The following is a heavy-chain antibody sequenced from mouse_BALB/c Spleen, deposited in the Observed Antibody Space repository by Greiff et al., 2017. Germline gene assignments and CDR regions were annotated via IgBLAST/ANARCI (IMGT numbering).Heavy chain of an antibody. CDR1: GFTFSDYY. J-gene: IGHJ3*01. D-gene: IGHD3-3*01. CDR2: ISDGGSYT. V-gene: IGHV5-4*02. Sequence: EVQLVESGGGLVKPGGSLKLSCAASGFTFSDYYMYWVRQTPEKRLEWVATISDGGSYTYYPDSVKGRFTISRDNAKNNLYLQMSSLKSEDTAMYYCARDAPGTGFAYWGQGTLVTVSA. CDR3: ARDAPGTGFAY.